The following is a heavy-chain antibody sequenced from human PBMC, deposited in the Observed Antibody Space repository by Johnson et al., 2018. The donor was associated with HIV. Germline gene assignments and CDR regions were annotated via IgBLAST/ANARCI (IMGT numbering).Heavy chain of an antibody. J-gene: IGHJ3*01. CDR2: FWYDGSNT. CDR3: ARVGVDDAFDF. CDR1: GFTFSS. Sequence: QVQLVESGGGVVQPGRSLRLSCAASGFTFSSMHWDRQAPGKGLEWVAVFWYDGSNTYYADSVKGRFTISRDNSKNTLYLQMNSLRAEDTALYSCARVGVDDAFDFWGQGTMVTVSS. D-gene: IGHD2-15*01. V-gene: IGHV3-33*08.